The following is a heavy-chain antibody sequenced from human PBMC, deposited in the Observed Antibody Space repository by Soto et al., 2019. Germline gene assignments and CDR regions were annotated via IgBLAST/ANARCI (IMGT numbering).Heavy chain of an antibody. Sequence: GGSLRLSCTASGFTFSSYGMHWVRQAPGKGLEWVAVISYDGSNESYADSVKGRFTISRDNSKNTLYLQMNSLRAEDTAVYYCAKAHYYDSRGYYIFDYWGQGT. V-gene: IGHV3-30*18. D-gene: IGHD3-22*01. CDR2: ISYDGSNE. J-gene: IGHJ4*02. CDR1: GFTFSSYG. CDR3: AKAHYYDSRGYYIFDY.